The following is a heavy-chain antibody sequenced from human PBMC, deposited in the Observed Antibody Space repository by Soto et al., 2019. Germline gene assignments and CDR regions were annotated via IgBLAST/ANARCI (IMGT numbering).Heavy chain of an antibody. CDR3: ARMRRGYSHD. J-gene: IGHJ4*02. D-gene: IGHD5-18*01. CDR1: GGSFSGYY. CDR2: INHSGST. V-gene: IGHV4-34*01. Sequence: SETLSLTCAVYGGSFSGYYWSWIRQPPGKGLEWIGEINHSGSTNYNPSLKSRVTISVDTSKNQFSLKLSSVTAADTAVYYCARMRRGYSHDWGQGTLVTVSS.